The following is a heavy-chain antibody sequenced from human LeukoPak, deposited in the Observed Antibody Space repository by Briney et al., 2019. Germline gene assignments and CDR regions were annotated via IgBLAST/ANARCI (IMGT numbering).Heavy chain of an antibody. Sequence: PGGSLRLSCAASGFTFSSYAMSWVRQAPGKGLEWVSAISGSGGSTYYADSVKGRFTISRDYSKNTLYLQMNSLRAEDTAVYYCAKGLYYYDSSGYLTFDYWGQGTLVTVSS. CDR2: ISGSGGST. V-gene: IGHV3-23*01. CDR1: GFTFSSYA. J-gene: IGHJ4*02. CDR3: AKGLYYYDSSGYLTFDY. D-gene: IGHD3-22*01.